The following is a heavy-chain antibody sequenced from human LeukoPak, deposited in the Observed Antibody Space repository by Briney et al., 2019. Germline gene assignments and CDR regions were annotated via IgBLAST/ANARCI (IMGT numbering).Heavy chain of an antibody. CDR2: IIPILGIA. D-gene: IGHD5-12*01. CDR1: GGTFSSYA. CDR3: ARVGGYDLGFY. V-gene: IGHV1-69*04. Sequence: SVKVSCKASGGTFSSYAISWVRQAPGQGLEWTGRIIPILGIANYAQKFQGRVTITADKSTSTAYMELSSLRSEDTAVYYCARVGGYDLGFYWGQGTLVTVSS. J-gene: IGHJ4*02.